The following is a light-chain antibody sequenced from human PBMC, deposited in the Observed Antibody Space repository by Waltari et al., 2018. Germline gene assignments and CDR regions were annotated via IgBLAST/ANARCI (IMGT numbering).Light chain of an antibody. J-gene: IGKJ1*01. CDR1: QSISRY. CDR2: GAS. CDR3: QNHERLPAT. V-gene: IGKV3-20*01. Sequence: EVVLTQSPGTLSLSPGERATLFCRASQSISRYLVWYQQTPGQAPRLLIYGASISAAGIPDRFSGSGSGTDFTLSTRRLEPEDFAVYYCQNHERLPATFGQGTRVEIK.